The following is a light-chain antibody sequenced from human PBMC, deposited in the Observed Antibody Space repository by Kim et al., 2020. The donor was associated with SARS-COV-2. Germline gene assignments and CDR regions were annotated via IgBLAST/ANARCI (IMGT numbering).Light chain of an antibody. V-gene: IGLV3-21*04. CDR1: NIGSKS. Sequence: SYELTQPPSVSVAAGKTARITCGGNNIGSKSVHWYQQKPGQAPVLVIYYDSDRPSGIPARFSGSNSGNTATLTISRVEAGDEADYYCQVWDSSSDHPNWVFGGGTHLTVL. CDR3: QVWDSSSDHPNWV. J-gene: IGLJ3*02. CDR2: YDS.